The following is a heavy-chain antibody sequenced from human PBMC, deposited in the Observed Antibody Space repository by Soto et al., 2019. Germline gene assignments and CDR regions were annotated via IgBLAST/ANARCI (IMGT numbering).Heavy chain of an antibody. D-gene: IGHD3-22*01. CDR3: ARAPVPDYYDSSGYFDY. CDR2: TYFRSWWHY. V-gene: IGHV6-1*01. J-gene: IGHJ4*02. CDR1: GDSVSSNTAA. Sequence: SQTLSLTCAISGDSVSSNTAAWNWIRQSPSRGLEWLGRTYFRSWWHYDYALSVKSRIIINPDTSKNHVSLQLNSVTPGDTAIYYCARAPVPDYYDSSGYFDYWGQGTLVTVSS.